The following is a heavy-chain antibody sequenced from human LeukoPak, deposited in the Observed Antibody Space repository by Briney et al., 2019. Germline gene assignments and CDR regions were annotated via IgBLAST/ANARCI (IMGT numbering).Heavy chain of an antibody. D-gene: IGHD1-26*01. CDR2: ISSSSSYI. CDR3: ARDGRSGSYFDY. Sequence: GGSLRLSCAASGFTFSSYSMNWVRQAPGKGLEWVSSISSSSSYIYYADSVKGRFTISRDNAKNPLYLQMNSLRAEDTAVYYCARDGRSGSYFDYWGQGTLVTVSS. J-gene: IGHJ4*02. CDR1: GFTFSSYS. V-gene: IGHV3-21*01.